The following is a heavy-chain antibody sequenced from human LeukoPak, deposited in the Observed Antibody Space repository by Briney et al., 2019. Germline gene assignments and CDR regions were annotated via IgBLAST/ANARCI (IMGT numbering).Heavy chain of an antibody. CDR2: INHSGST. J-gene: IGHJ5*02. D-gene: IGHD6-6*01. CDR3: ATAPNIAALPYWFDP. CDR1: GGSFSGYY. V-gene: IGHV4-34*01. Sequence: SETLSLTCAVYGGSFSGYYWSWIRQPPGKGLEWIGEINHSGSTNYNPSLKSRATISVDTSKNQFSLKLSSVTAADTAVYYCATAPNIAALPYWFDPWGQGTLVTVSS.